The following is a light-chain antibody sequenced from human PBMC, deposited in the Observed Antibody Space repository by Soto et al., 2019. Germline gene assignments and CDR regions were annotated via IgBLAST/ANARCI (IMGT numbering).Light chain of an antibody. V-gene: IGLV1-40*01. CDR2: GNT. Sequence: QSVLTQPPSVSGAPGQRVTISCTGSSSNIGAGYEVHWYQQIPGTAPKLLIYGNTNLPSGVPDRFSASKSGTSASLAITGLQAEDEADYYCASYTSSSTSVIFGRGTKLTVL. J-gene: IGLJ2*01. CDR3: ASYTSSSTSVI. CDR1: SSNIGAGYE.